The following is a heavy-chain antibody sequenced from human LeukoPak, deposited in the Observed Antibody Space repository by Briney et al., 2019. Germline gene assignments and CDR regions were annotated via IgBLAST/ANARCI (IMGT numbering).Heavy chain of an antibody. CDR3: ARCSPGDSSNFYAVLQY. D-gene: IGHD3-22*01. V-gene: IGHV1-69*13. Sequence: GASVKVSCKASGGTFSSYAVSWVRLTPGQGLEWLGGIIPVFGTTTYAQKFQAKVTMTADESTNTAYLEISSLTSDDTAVYYCARCSPGDSSNFYAVLQYWGQGTLVTVSS. CDR1: GGTFSSYA. J-gene: IGHJ4*02. CDR2: IIPVFGTT.